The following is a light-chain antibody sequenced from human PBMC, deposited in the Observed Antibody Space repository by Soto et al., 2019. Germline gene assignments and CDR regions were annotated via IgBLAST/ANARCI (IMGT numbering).Light chain of an antibody. CDR3: QQVNGYPHT. Sequence: DVQLTQSPTFLSASVGDRVTITCRASQYISSHLAWYQQTPGKGPKLLIYAASTLQSGVPSRFSGSGSGTDFTLAISSLQPEDFATYYCQQVNGYPHTFGQGTKLEIK. CDR1: QYISSH. J-gene: IGKJ2*01. V-gene: IGKV1-9*01. CDR2: AAS.